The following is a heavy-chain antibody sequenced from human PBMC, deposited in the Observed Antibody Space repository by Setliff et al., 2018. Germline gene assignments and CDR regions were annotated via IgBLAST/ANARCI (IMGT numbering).Heavy chain of an antibody. D-gene: IGHD5-18*01. CDR2: IFHTGRS. J-gene: IGHJ3*02. CDR1: GYSINNAYY. Sequence: SETLSLTCAVSGYSINNAYYWGWIRQTPGKGLEWIGSIFHTGRSYYNPSLKSRVTMSVDTSQSQFSLKLSSVTAADTAVYYCAKDVGDGYGVDAYASGGFDTWGQGTLVTVSS. CDR3: AKDVGDGYGVDAYASGGFDT. V-gene: IGHV4-38-2*02.